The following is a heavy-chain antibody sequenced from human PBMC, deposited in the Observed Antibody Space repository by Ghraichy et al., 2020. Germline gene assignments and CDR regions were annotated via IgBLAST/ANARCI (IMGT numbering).Heavy chain of an antibody. CDR3: AKEGGALCGGDCYSGATASFDI. D-gene: IGHD2-21*02. CDR2: ISSPGTTT. CDR1: EFTFSSYG. J-gene: IGHJ3*02. V-gene: IGHV3-30*18. Sequence: GGSLRLSCAASEFTFSSYGMHWVRQAPGKGLEWVAVISSPGTTTYYADSVKGRFTISRDNSKNTLYLQLSSLRTEYTAVYYCAKEGGALCGGDCYSGATASFDIWGQGTMVTVSS.